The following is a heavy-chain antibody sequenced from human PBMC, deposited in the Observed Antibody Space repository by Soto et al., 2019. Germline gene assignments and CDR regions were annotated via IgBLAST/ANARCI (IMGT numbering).Heavy chain of an antibody. D-gene: IGHD2-15*01. Sequence: EVQLVESGGGLVQPGGSLRLSCAASGFTVSSKYMTWVRQAPGKGLEWVSLIQSGGTTYSADSVKGRFTISRDTSENTLHVQMDSLRVEDTAVYYCARDDVLCDGGRCYGIPLDVWCKGTTVTVSS. CDR3: ARDDVLCDGGRCYGIPLDV. CDR1: GFTVSSKY. CDR2: IQSGGTT. V-gene: IGHV3-66*01. J-gene: IGHJ6*04.